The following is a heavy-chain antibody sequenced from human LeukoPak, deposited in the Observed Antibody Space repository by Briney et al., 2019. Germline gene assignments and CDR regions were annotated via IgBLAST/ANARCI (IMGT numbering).Heavy chain of an antibody. CDR3: ASNWKQTLAWVEFDY. CDR2: IYSGGST. Sequence: GGSLRLSCAASGFTVSSNYMSWVRQAAGKGLEWVSVIYSGGSTYYADCVRGRFTISRDNSKNTLYLQMNSLRAEATAVYHCASNWKQTLAWVEFDYWGQATLVTVPS. V-gene: IGHV3-66*01. J-gene: IGHJ4*02. CDR1: GFTVSSNY. D-gene: IGHD1-20*01.